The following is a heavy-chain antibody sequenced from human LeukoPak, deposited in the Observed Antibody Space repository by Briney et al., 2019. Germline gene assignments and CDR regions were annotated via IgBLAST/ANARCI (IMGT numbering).Heavy chain of an antibody. D-gene: IGHD5-24*01. J-gene: IGHJ4*02. V-gene: IGHV4-59*08. CDR2: IYYSGST. CDR3: ARSSDGYRFDY. Sequence: SETLSLTCTVSGGSMSSYYRSWIRQPPGKGLEWIGYIYYSGSTYYHPSLKSRVTISLDTSKNQFSLKLSSVTAADTAVYYCARSSDGYRFDYWGQGILVTVSS. CDR1: GGSMSSYY.